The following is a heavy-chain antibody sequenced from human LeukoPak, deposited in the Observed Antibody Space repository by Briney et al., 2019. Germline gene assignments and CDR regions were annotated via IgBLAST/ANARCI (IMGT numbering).Heavy chain of an antibody. D-gene: IGHD5-18*01. CDR3: ATVDTAMVVGY. CDR2: IYYSGST. Sequence: SETLSLTCTVSGGSISSYYWSWIRQPPGKGLEWIGYIYYSGSTNYNPSLKSRVTISVDTSKNQFSLKLSSVTAADTAVYYCATVDTAMVVGYWGQGTLVTVSS. CDR1: GGSISSYY. V-gene: IGHV4-59*01. J-gene: IGHJ4*02.